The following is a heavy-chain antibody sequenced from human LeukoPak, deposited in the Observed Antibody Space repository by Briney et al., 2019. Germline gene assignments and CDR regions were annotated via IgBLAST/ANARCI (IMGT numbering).Heavy chain of an antibody. CDR2: IYYSGST. Sequence: GSLRLSCAASGFTFSDYWGWIRQPPGKGLEWIGSIYYSGSTYYNPSLKSRVTISVDTSKNQFSLKLSSVTAADTAVYYCARSTYCSGGSCSHNWFDPWGQGTLVTVSS. V-gene: IGHV4-38-2*01. CDR1: GFTFSDY. D-gene: IGHD2-15*01. CDR3: ARSTYCSGGSCSHNWFDP. J-gene: IGHJ5*02.